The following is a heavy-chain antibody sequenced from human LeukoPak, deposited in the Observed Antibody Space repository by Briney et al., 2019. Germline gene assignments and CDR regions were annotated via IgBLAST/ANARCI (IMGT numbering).Heavy chain of an antibody. CDR2: ISGTSGTI. V-gene: IGHV3-23*01. CDR1: GFTFSNYA. Sequence: GGSLRLSWAASGFTFSNYAMSWVRQAPGKRLEWVSGISGTSGTINYADPVKGRFTISRDNSKNTVYLQMNSLRAEDTAVYYCAKRLGDQRAFDYWGKGTLVTVSS. CDR3: AKRLGDQRAFDY. J-gene: IGHJ4*02. D-gene: IGHD2-21*02.